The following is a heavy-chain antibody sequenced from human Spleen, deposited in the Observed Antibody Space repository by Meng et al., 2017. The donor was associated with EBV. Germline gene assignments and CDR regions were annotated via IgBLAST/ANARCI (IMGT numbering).Heavy chain of an antibody. Sequence: QNILKESGPTLVKPTPTLHPTCNFSGFSLSSMGVGVGWIRQRPGKALEWLALIYWDDDKRYSSSLKTRLTITKDTSNNQVVLTMTNMDPVDTATYYCAHRFEYADYGDDAFDLWGQGTMVTVSS. CDR2: IYWDDDK. CDR1: GFSLSSMGVG. V-gene: IGHV2-5*02. J-gene: IGHJ3*01. D-gene: IGHD4-17*01. CDR3: AHRFEYADYGDDAFDL.